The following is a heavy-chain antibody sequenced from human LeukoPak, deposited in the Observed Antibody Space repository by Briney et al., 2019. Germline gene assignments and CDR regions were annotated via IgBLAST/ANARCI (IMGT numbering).Heavy chain of an antibody. J-gene: IGHJ4*02. CDR1: GFTFSSCS. Sequence: GGSLRLSCAASGFTFSSCSMNWVRQAPGKGLEWVSSISSSSSYIYYADSVKGRFTISRDNAKNSLYLQMNSLRAEDTAVYYCARDPDYGDYLNWGQGTLVTVSS. CDR3: ARDPDYGDYLN. D-gene: IGHD4-17*01. V-gene: IGHV3-21*01. CDR2: ISSSSSYI.